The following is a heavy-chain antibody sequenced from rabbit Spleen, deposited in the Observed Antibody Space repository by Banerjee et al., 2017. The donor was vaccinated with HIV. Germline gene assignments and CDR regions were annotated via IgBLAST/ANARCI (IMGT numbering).Heavy chain of an antibody. CDR1: GVSLNDKDV. V-gene: IGHV1S45*01. J-gene: IGHJ6*01. CDR3: ARRGGL. CDR2: INIVTGKS. Sequence: EQLEESGGGLVKPEGSLILTCKASGVSLNDKDVMCWVRQAPGKGLEWIACINIVTGKSFYASWAKGRFTMSRTSSTTVTLQMSSLTAADTAPYFSARRGGLWGPGTLVTVS.